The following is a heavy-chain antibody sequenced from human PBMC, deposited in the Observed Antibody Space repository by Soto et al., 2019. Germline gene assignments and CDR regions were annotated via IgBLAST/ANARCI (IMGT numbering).Heavy chain of an antibody. CDR3: VRGVDSSFDY. Sequence: SQTLSLTCVISRDSLASNRATWNWVRQSPSRGLEWLGRTYYRSKWKNDYALSVNSRITINPDTSKNQLTLQLSSVTPDDTAIEYCVRGVDSSFDYWGQGTLVTVSS. J-gene: IGHJ4*02. V-gene: IGHV6-1*01. D-gene: IGHD6-13*01. CDR1: RDSLASNRAT. CDR2: TYYRSKWKN.